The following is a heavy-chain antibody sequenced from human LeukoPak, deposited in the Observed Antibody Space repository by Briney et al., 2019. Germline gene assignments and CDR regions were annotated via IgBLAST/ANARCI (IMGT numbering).Heavy chain of an antibody. J-gene: IGHJ4*02. V-gene: IGHV3-23*01. Sequence: GGSLRLSCAASGFTFSSFAVSWVRQAPEKGLEWVPAISGSGADTYYTDSVRGRFTISRDNSKNTLFLQMNSLRAEDTAIYYCAKDQKWTDYGEFHFWGPGTLVTVSS. D-gene: IGHD4-17*01. CDR3: AKDQKWTDYGEFHF. CDR1: GFTFSSFA. CDR2: ISGSGADT.